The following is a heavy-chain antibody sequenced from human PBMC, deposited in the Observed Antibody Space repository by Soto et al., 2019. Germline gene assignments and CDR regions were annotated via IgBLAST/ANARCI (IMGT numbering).Heavy chain of an antibody. CDR3: AKDFRPFRPYYDSSGYGAFDI. Sequence: GGSLRLSCAASGFTFSSYGMHWVRQAPGKGLEWVAVISYDGSNKYYADSVKGRFTISRDNSKNTLYLQMNSLRAEDTAVYYCAKDFRPFRPYYDSSGYGAFDIWGQGTMVTVSS. CDR2: ISYDGSNK. J-gene: IGHJ3*02. V-gene: IGHV3-30*18. D-gene: IGHD3-22*01. CDR1: GFTFSSYG.